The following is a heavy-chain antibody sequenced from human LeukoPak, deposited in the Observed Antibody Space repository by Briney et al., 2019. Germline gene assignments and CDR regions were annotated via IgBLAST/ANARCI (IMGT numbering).Heavy chain of an antibody. CDR2: IYSGGST. CDR1: GFTVSSNY. Sequence: TGGSLRLSCAASGFTVSSNYMSWVRQAPGKGLEWVSVIYSGGSTYYADSVKGRFTISRDNSKNTLYLQMNSLRAEDTAVYYCARVIKSSSWYYPYYYYYYMDVWGKGTTVTISS. V-gene: IGHV3-53*01. CDR3: ARVIKSSSWYYPYYYYYYMDV. D-gene: IGHD6-13*01. J-gene: IGHJ6*03.